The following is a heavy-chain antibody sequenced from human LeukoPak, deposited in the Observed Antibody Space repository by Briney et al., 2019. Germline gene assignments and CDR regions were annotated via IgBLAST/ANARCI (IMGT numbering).Heavy chain of an antibody. CDR2: IKPNSGGT. J-gene: IGHJ4*02. CDR1: GGTFSSYA. D-gene: IGHD5-12*01. CDR3: ARDRAVATIGGVDY. V-gene: IGHV1-2*02. Sequence: ASVKVSCKASGGTFSSYAISWVRQVPGQGLEWMGWIKPNSGGTNYAQKFQGRVTMTRDTSISTAYMELSRLRSDDTAVYYCARDRAVATIGGVDYWGQGTLVTVSS.